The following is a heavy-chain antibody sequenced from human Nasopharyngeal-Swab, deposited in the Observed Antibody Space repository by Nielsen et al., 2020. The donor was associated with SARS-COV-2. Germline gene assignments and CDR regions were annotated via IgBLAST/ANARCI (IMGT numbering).Heavy chain of an antibody. J-gene: IGHJ6*03. D-gene: IGHD6-13*01. CDR2: ISYDGSNK. V-gene: IGHV3-30-3*01. Sequence: WIRQPPGKGLEWVAVISYDGSNKYYADSVKGRFTISRDNSKNTLYLQMNSLRAEDTAVYYCARSPGYSSSWPYYYYYMDVWGKGTTVTVS. CDR3: ARSPGYSSSWPYYYYYMDV.